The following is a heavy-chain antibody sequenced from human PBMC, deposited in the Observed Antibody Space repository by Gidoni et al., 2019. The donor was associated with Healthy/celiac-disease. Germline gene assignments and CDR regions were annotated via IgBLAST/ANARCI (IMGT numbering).Heavy chain of an antibody. D-gene: IGHD6-19*01. J-gene: IGHJ4*02. CDR2: ISGIGGST. Sequence: EVQLLESGGGLVQPWGSLGLSCAASGFTFSSYAMSWVRQAPGKGLEWVSAISGIGGSTYYADSVKGRCTISRDNSKNTLYLQMNSLRAEDTAVYYCAKRPSGPYYFDYWGQGTLVTVSS. CDR3: AKRPSGPYYFDY. CDR1: GFTFSSYA. V-gene: IGHV3-23*01.